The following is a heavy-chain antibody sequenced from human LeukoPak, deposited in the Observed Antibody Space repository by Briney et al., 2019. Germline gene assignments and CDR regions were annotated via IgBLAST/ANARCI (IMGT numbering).Heavy chain of an antibody. J-gene: IGHJ6*03. CDR2: IYYSGST. D-gene: IGHD3-10*01. CDR1: GGSFSGYS. V-gene: IGHV4-59*01. CDR3: ARSTMVRGVSTFYYYYYMDV. Sequence: PSETLPLTCVVYGGSFSGYSWSWIRQPPGKGLEWMGYIYYSGSTNYNPSLKSRVTISVDTSKNQFSLKLSSVTAADTAVYYCARSTMVRGVSTFYYYYYMDVWGKGTTVTISS.